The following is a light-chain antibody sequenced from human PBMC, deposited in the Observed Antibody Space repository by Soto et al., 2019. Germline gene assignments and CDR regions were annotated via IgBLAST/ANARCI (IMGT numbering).Light chain of an antibody. CDR3: CSYTGSSNYV. Sequence: QSALTQPASVSGSPGQSITISCTGTSSDVGAYYSVSWYQHHPDKAPKLIIYGVTNRPSGVSNRFSGSKSGNTASLTISGLQAEDEADYYCCSYTGSSNYVFGTGTKLTVL. V-gene: IGLV2-14*01. CDR1: SSDVGAYYS. CDR2: GVT. J-gene: IGLJ1*01.